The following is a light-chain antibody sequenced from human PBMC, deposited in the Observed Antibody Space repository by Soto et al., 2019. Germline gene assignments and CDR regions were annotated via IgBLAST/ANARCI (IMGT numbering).Light chain of an antibody. V-gene: IGKV3-20*01. CDR3: QQYGSSPGT. CDR1: QSVSSSY. Sequence: EIVLTQSPGTLSLSPGERATLSCRASQSVSSSYLAWYQQKPGQAPRLLIYGASFRATGIPDRFSGSGSGTAFTLTISRLEPEDFAVYYCQQYGSSPGTFGQGTKVEIK. CDR2: GAS. J-gene: IGKJ1*01.